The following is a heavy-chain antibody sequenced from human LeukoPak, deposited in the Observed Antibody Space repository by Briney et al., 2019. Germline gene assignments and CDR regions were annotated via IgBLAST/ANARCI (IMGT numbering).Heavy chain of an antibody. V-gene: IGHV1-18*01. CDR2: ISAYNGNT. CDR1: GYTFTSYG. D-gene: IGHD3-22*01. J-gene: IGHJ4*02. Sequence: GASVKVSCKASGYTFTSYGISWVRQAPGQGLEWMGWISAYNGNTNYAQKLQGRVTITTDTSTSTAYMELRSLRSDATAVYYCARGPKKYDSSGYYPRYWGQGTLVTVSS. CDR3: ARGPKKYDSSGYYPRY.